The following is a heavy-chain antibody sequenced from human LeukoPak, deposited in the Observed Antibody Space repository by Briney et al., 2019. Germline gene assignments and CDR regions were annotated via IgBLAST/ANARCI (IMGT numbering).Heavy chain of an antibody. CDR3: ARNLSPGSSYGYYYGMDV. Sequence: GGSLRLSCAASGITFSSHWMTWVRQAAGKGLEWVANIKQDGSEKYYVDSVKGRFTISRDNAKNSLYLQMNSLRAEDTAVYYCARNLSPGSSYGYYYGMDVWGQGTTVTVSS. J-gene: IGHJ6*02. V-gene: IGHV3-7*01. CDR1: GITFSSHW. D-gene: IGHD3-10*01. CDR2: IKQDGSEK.